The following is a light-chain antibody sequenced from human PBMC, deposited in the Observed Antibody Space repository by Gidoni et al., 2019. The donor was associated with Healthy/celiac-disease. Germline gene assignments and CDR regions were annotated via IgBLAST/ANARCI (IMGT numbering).Light chain of an antibody. CDR3: QQRSNWPPA. CDR1: QSVSSH. J-gene: IGKJ1*01. V-gene: IGKV3-11*01. Sequence: ETVLTQSPATRSLSPGARATLSCRASQSVSSHFAWYQQKPGQAPRLLVYDASNRATGRPARFSGIGSGTDFTLTSSSLEPKEVAVYYCQQRSNWPPAFGQGTKVEIK. CDR2: DAS.